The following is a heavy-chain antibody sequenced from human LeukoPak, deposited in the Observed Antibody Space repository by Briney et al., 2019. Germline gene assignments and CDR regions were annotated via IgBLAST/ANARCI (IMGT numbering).Heavy chain of an antibody. CDR3: AKDLKFLGHSKGNSYHFGRDV. Sequence: GGSLRLSCAASGFTFSSYGMHWVRQAPGKGLEWVAVISYDGSKKYYADSVKGRLTISRDNSKNTLYLQMNSLRAEDTAVYYCAKDLKFLGHSKGNSYHFGRDVGGQGTT. CDR1: GFTFSSYG. CDR2: ISYDGSKK. V-gene: IGHV3-30*18. J-gene: IGHJ6*02. D-gene: IGHD5-18*01.